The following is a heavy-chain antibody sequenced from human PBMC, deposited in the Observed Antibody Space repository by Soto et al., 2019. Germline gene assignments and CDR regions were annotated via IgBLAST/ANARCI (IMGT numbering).Heavy chain of an antibody. CDR3: ARATRSGSPHFDH. V-gene: IGHV1-46*01. J-gene: IGHJ4*02. CDR1: GYTFSNYY. CDR2: INPSGDST. Sequence: ASVKVSSKGAGYTFSNYYMHWVRQAPGQGLEWMGIINPSGDSTSYAQEFQGRVTMTRETSTSTLYMELSSLRSEDTAVYYCARATRSGSPHFDHWGQGTLVTVSS. D-gene: IGHD5-12*01.